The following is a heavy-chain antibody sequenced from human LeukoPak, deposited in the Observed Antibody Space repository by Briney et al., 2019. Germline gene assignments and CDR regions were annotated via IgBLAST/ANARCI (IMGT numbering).Heavy chain of an antibody. CDR3: ARDVVYYYGSGSPGGWFDP. CDR2: IYYSGST. D-gene: IGHD3-10*01. V-gene: IGHV4-59*01. J-gene: IGHJ5*02. CDR1: GVSISSYY. Sequence: SETLSLTCTVSGVSISSYYWSWIRQPPGKGLEWIGYIYYSGSTNYNPSLKSRVTISVDTSKNQFSLKVSSVTAADTAVYYCARDVVYYYGSGSPGGWFDPWGQGTLVTVSS.